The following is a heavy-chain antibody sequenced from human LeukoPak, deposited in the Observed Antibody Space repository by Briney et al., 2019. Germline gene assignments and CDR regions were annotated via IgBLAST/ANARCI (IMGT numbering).Heavy chain of an antibody. J-gene: IGHJ4*02. CDR3: AKVTGDYYDTSGAFDY. V-gene: IGHV3-33*06. D-gene: IGHD3-22*01. Sequence: QPGRSLRLSCAASGFIFSSYGMHWVRQAPGKGLEWVASIWHDGSNDDYADSVKGRFTSSRDNSKNTLYLQMNSLKAEDTAIYYCAKVTGDYYDTSGAFDYWGQGTLVTVSS. CDR1: GFIFSSYG. CDR2: IWHDGSND.